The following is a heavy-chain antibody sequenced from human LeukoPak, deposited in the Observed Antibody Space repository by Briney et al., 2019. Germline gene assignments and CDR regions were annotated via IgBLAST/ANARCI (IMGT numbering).Heavy chain of an antibody. CDR2: IYYSGST. D-gene: IGHD2-8*02. Sequence: SETLSLTCTVSGGPISSYYWSWIRQPPGKGLEWIGYIYYSGSTNYNPSLKSRVTISVDTSKNQFSLKLSSVTAADTAVYYCARSSTGGDYWGQGTLVTVSS. CDR3: ARSSTGGDY. V-gene: IGHV4-59*01. CDR1: GGPISSYY. J-gene: IGHJ4*02.